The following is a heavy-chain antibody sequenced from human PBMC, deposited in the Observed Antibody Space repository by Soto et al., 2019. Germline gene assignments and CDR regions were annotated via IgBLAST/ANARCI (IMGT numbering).Heavy chain of an antibody. V-gene: IGHV3-23*01. CDR2: FSGSGGST. J-gene: IGHJ6*02. Sequence: EVQLLESGGGLVQPGGSLRLSCAASGLPFGSYAMSWVRQAPGRGLEWVPAFSGSGGSTYYADSVKGRFTISRDNSKNTLYLQMNSLRAEDTAVYYCAKDGSMVRGVTTRYYYYGMDVWGQGTTVTVSS. CDR1: GLPFGSYA. CDR3: AKDGSMVRGVTTRYYYYGMDV. D-gene: IGHD3-10*01.